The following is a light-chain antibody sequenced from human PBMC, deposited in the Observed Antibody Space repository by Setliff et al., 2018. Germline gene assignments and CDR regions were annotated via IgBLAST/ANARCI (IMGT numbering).Light chain of an antibody. J-gene: IGLJ1*01. Sequence: QSVLTQPPSAPGTPGQRITISCSGGTSNIGSNPVNWYQQLPGTAPKLLIYSNNQRPSGVPDRFSGSKSGTSASLAVSGLQSEDEADFYCEAWDDSLNGYVFGSGTKVTVL. CDR2: SNN. CDR3: EAWDDSLNGYV. CDR1: TSNIGSNP. V-gene: IGLV1-44*01.